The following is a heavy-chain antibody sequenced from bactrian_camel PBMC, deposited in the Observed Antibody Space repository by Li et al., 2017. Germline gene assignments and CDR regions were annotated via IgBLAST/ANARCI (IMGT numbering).Heavy chain of an antibody. J-gene: IGHJ6*01. CDR2: FTTRARST. D-gene: IGHD2*01. CDR3: AARPFDGSWSLSPSDFSY. Sequence: HVQLGESGGGLVQPGGSLRLSCVASGRTYSRYCMGWFRQAPGKESEGIAAFTTRARSTEYADSVKGRFTISQDKAKDTVYLQMSSLLIEDTAKYYCAARPFDGSWSLSPSDFSYWGLGTQVTVS. V-gene: IGHV3-3*01. CDR1: GRTYSRYC.